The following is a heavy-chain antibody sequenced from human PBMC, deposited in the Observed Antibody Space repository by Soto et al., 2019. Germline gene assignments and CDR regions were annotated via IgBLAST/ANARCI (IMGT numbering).Heavy chain of an antibody. CDR3: ARERARYDRSGYYRPDY. CDR1: GDTFSSYA. V-gene: IGHV1-69*10. D-gene: IGHD3-22*01. J-gene: IGHJ4*02. CDR2: IIPILGTP. Sequence: SVKVSCKTSGDTFSSYAISWVRQAPGQGLEWMGGIIPILGTPSYAQKFQGRVTITADKSTSTAYMELSSLRSEDTAVYYCARERARYDRSGYYRPDYWGQGTLVTVSS.